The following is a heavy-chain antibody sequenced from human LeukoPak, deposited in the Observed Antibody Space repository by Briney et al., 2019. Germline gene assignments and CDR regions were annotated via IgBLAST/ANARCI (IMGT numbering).Heavy chain of an antibody. CDR3: ARGHSITIFGVVIRNNWFDP. J-gene: IGHJ5*02. CDR1: GGSISSYY. D-gene: IGHD3-3*01. V-gene: IGHV4-59*01. Sequence: SETLSLTCTVSGGSISSYYWSWIRQPPGKGLEWIGYIYYSGSTNYNPSLKSRVTISVDTSKNQFSLKLSSVIAADTAVYYCARGHSITIFGVVIRNNWFDPWGQGTLVTVSS. CDR2: IYYSGST.